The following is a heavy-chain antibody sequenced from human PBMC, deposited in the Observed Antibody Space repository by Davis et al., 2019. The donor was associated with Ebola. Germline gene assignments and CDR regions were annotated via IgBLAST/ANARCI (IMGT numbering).Heavy chain of an antibody. CDR2: IKQDGSEK. CDR3: ARVSYYDFWSGYYTRWGYFDY. J-gene: IGHJ4*02. V-gene: IGHV3-7*01. CDR1: GFTFSSYW. D-gene: IGHD3-3*01. Sequence: GESLKISCAASGFTFSSYWMSWVRQAPGKGLEWVANIKQDGSEKYYVDSVKGRFTISRDNAKNSLYLQMNSLRAEDTAVYYCARVSYYDFWSGYYTRWGYFDYWGQGTLVTVSS.